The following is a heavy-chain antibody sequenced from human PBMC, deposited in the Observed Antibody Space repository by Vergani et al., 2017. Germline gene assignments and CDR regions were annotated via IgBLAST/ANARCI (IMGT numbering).Heavy chain of an antibody. Sequence: QEQLVQSGSELKKPGASVKVSCKASGYSFNNYAIHWVRQAPGQGLEWMGWINPTTGNPTYARAFTGRFVFSLDTSLSTAYLQIGSLKADDTAVYFCARAKRGRLAVGATDSWGQGTLLTVSS. J-gene: IGHJ4*02. D-gene: IGHD6-19*01. V-gene: IGHV7-4-1*01. CDR2: INPTTGNP. CDR3: ARAKRGRLAVGATDS. CDR1: GYSFNNYA.